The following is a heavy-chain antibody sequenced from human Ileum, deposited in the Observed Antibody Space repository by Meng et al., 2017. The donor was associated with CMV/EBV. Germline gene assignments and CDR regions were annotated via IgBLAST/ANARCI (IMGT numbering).Heavy chain of an antibody. V-gene: IGHV3-23*01. Sequence: GESLKISFAASGFTFSSYAMSWVRQAPGKGLEWVSAISGSGGSTYYADSVKGRFTISRDNSKNTLYLQMNSLRAEDTAVYYCARDRMVGATLYGMDVWGQGTTVTVSS. CDR2: ISGSGGST. CDR1: GFTFSSYA. D-gene: IGHD2-15*01. J-gene: IGHJ6*02. CDR3: ARDRMVGATLYGMDV.